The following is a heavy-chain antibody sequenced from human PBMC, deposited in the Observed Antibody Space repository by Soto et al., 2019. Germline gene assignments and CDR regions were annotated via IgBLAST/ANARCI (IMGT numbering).Heavy chain of an antibody. CDR2: IYHGGST. CDR3: AGRIAAAGTHASNYYYYYGMDV. V-gene: IGHV4-4*02. J-gene: IGHJ6*02. D-gene: IGHD6-13*01. Sequence: PSETLSLTCTVSGDSISSTRWWSWVRQSPGKGLEWIGDIYHGGSTNYNPSLKSRVTISVDTSKNQFSLKLSSVTAADTAVYYYAGRIAAAGTHASNYYYYYGMDVWGQGTTVTVSS. CDR1: GDSISSTRW.